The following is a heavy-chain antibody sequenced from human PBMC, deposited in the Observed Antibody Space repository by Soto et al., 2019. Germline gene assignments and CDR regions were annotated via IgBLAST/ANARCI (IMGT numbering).Heavy chain of an antibody. CDR1: GYTFTGYY. D-gene: IGHD2-2*01. Sequence: ASVKVSCKASGYTFTGYYMHWVRQAPGQGLEWVGWINPNSGGTNYAQKFQGRVTMTRDTSISTAYMELSRLRSDDTAVYYCARDPDIVVAPAAHFDYWGKGTRVIASS. J-gene: IGHJ4*02. V-gene: IGHV1-2*02. CDR3: ARDPDIVVAPAAHFDY. CDR2: INPNSGGT.